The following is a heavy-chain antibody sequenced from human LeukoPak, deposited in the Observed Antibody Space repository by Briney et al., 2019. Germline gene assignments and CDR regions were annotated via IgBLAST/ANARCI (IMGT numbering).Heavy chain of an antibody. D-gene: IGHD1-26*01. CDR3: AKCPSWELLHSYYFDY. J-gene: IGHJ4*02. V-gene: IGHV3-23*01. CDR2: ISGSGGST. Sequence: GGSLRLSCAASGFTFSSYAMSWVRQAPGKGLEWVSAISGSGGSTYYADSVKGRFTISRDNSKNTLHLQMNSLRAEDTAVYYCAKCPSWELLHSYYFDYWGQGTLVTVSS. CDR1: GFTFSSYA.